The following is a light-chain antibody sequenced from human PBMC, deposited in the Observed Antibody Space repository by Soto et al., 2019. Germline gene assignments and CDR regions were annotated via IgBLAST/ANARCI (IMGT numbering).Light chain of an antibody. CDR3: SSYAGSNKLL. J-gene: IGLJ2*01. Sequence: QSALTQPPSASGSPGQSVTISCTGTSSDVGGYNYVSWYQLHPGKAPRLMISEVSQRPSGVPDRFSGSKSGNTASLTVSGLQPEDEADYYCSSYAGSNKLLFGGGTKLTVL. CDR2: EVS. CDR1: SSDVGGYNY. V-gene: IGLV2-8*01.